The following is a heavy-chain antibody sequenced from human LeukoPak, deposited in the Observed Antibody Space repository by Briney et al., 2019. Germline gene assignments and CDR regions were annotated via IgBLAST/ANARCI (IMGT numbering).Heavy chain of an antibody. CDR1: GVTFSTFA. V-gene: IGHV3-23*01. CDR3: ATYRQVLLPFES. Sequence: GGSLRLSCAASGVTFSTFAMIWGRQPPGKGLEWVSSIFPSGGEIHYADSVRGRFTISRANSKSTLSLQMNRLRAEDTAIYYCATYRQVLLPFESWGQGTLVTVSS. D-gene: IGHD2-8*02. CDR2: IFPSGGEI. J-gene: IGHJ4*02.